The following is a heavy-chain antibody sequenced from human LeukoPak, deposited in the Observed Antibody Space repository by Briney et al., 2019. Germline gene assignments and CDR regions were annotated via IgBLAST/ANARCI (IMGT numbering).Heavy chain of an antibody. CDR2: ISSGGDIM. Sequence: PGGSLRLSCAASGLRFSDYYVSWIRQAPGKGLQWVSYISSGGDIMHYADSVKGRFTSSRDNAKNSGYLEMTSLRAEDTAVYYCARESGSRSYYYYMDVWGKGTTVTVSS. D-gene: IGHD2-2*01. CDR3: ARESGSRSYYYYMDV. J-gene: IGHJ6*03. V-gene: IGHV3-11*04. CDR1: GLRFSDYY.